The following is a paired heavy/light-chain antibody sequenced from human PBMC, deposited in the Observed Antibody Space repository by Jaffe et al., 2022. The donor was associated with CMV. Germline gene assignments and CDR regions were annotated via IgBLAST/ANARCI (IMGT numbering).Heavy chain of an antibody. Sequence: QVQLQESGPGLVKPSETLSLTCSVSGGSISSYYWSWIRQPPGKGLEWIGFVSYSGSTKYNPSLKSRVTISVDTSKNQFSLRLSSVTAADTAVYYCAKRPAYYYDSSGYWPHAFDIWGQGTMVTVSS. CDR1: GGSISSYY. J-gene: IGHJ3*02. CDR2: VSYSGST. D-gene: IGHD3-22*01. CDR3: AKRPAYYYDSSGYWPHAFDI. V-gene: IGHV4-59*08.
Light chain of an antibody. CDR1: QSVSSN. Sequence: EIVMTQSPATLSVSPGERATLSCRASQSVSSNLAWYQQRPGQAPRLLISGASTRATGVPASFSGSGSGTEFTLTISSLQSEDFADYYCQQYNSWPTTFGQGTRLEIK. J-gene: IGKJ2*01. V-gene: IGKV3-15*01. CDR3: QQYNSWPTT. CDR2: GAS.